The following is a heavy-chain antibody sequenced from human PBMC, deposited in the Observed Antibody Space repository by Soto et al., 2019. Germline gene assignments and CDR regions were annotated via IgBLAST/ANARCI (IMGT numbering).Heavy chain of an antibody. Sequence: EVQLLESGGGLVQPGGSLRLSCVASGFTFDTYAISWVRQAPGKGLEWVSTVSGSGLYTYYTDSVKGRFTISRDNPRNTLDLQMNSLRLEDTAVYFCAKDLIAATDTPSYYFDSWGQGTLVTVSS. V-gene: IGHV3-23*01. CDR2: VSGSGLYT. CDR1: GFTFDTYA. J-gene: IGHJ4*02. D-gene: IGHD6-13*01. CDR3: AKDLIAATDTPSYYFDS.